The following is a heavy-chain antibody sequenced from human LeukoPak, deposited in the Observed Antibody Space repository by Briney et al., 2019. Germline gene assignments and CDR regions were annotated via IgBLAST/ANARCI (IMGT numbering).Heavy chain of an antibody. D-gene: IGHD6-6*01. V-gene: IGHV4-59*01. CDR2: IYYSGST. J-gene: IGHJ4*02. CDR1: AGSINLYH. CDR3: ARGGSSSGRIDY. Sequence: SETLSLTCTVSAGSINLYHWSWIRQPPGKGLEWIGYIYYSGSTNYNPSLKSRVTISVDTSKNQFSLKLSSVTAADTAVYYCARGGSSSGRIDYWGQGTLVTVSS.